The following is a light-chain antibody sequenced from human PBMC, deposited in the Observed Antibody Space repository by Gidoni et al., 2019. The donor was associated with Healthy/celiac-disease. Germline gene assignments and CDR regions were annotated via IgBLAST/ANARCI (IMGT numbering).Light chain of an antibody. CDR1: SSDVGFYNR. CDR3: SSYTGSSTVV. Sequence: QSALTQPPSVSGSPGQSVTISCTGTSSDVGFYNRFSWYQQPPGTAPKLMIYGVSNRPSGVPDRFSGSKSGNTASLTISGLQAEDEGDYYCSSYTGSSTVVFGGGTKVTVL. CDR2: GVS. J-gene: IGLJ2*01. V-gene: IGLV2-18*02.